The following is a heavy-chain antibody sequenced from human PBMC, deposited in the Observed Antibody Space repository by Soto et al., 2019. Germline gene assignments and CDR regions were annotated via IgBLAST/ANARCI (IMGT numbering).Heavy chain of an antibody. CDR2: INSDGSST. CDR3: ASGEDFGVAHDL. CDR1: GFTFRNYW. V-gene: IGHV3-74*01. D-gene: IGHD3-3*01. Sequence: EVQLVESGGGLVQPGGSLRLSCAVSGFTFRNYWMHWVRQGPGKGLVWVSRINSDGSSTSYADSVKGRFTISRDNAKNTLYLQMNSLRAEDTAVYFCASGEDFGVAHDLWGQGTLVIVSS. J-gene: IGHJ5*02.